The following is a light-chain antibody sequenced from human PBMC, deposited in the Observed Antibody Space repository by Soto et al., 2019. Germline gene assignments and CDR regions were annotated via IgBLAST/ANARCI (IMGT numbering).Light chain of an antibody. V-gene: IGLV2-23*01. CDR3: CSYAGTAILL. J-gene: IGLJ2*01. CDR2: EAN. Sequence: QSALTQPASVSGSPGQSITISCTGSSSDVGNYKFISWYQQQPGKTPTLLIYEANKRPSGVSDRFSGSKSGNTASLTISGLQAEDEADYHCCSYAGTAILLFGGGTKVTVL. CDR1: SSDVGNYKF.